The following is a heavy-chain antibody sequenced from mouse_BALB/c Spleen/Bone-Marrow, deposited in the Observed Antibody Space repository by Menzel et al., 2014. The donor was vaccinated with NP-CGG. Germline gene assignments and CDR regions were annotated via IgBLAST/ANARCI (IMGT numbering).Heavy chain of an antibody. CDR2: IDPANGNT. CDR1: GFNIKDTY. V-gene: IGHV14-3*02. D-gene: IGHD2-1*01. J-gene: IGHJ3*01. Sequence: VQLQQSGAELVKPGASVKLSCTASGFNIKDTYMHWVKQRPEQGLEWIGRIDPANGNTKYDPKFQGKATITADTSSNTAYLQLSSLTSEDTAVYYCARNGNYGAWLAYWGQGTLVTVSA. CDR3: ARNGNYGAWLAY.